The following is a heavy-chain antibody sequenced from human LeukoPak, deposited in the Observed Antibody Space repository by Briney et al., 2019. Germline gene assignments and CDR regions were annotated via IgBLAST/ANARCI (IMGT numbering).Heavy chain of an antibody. Sequence: SETLSLTCTVSGDSISNNIWWSWVRQPPGKGLEWIGEIFHSGSTNYNPSLKSRVTISLGKSKNQVALRVDSLTAADTAVYYCAKNAWYCLDYWGQGTLVTVSS. V-gene: IGHV4-4*02. J-gene: IGHJ4*02. CDR3: AKNAWYCLDY. CDR1: GDSISNNIW. D-gene: IGHD6-13*01. CDR2: IFHSGST.